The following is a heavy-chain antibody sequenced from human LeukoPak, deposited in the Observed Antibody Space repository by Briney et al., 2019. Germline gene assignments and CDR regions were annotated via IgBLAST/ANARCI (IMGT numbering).Heavy chain of an antibody. V-gene: IGHV1-8*03. D-gene: IGHD5-18*01. Sequence: ASVKVSCKASGYTFTSSDINWVRQATGQGLEWMGWMNPNSGNTGYAQKFQGRVTITRNTSISTAYMELSSLRSEDTAVYYCAKRGSSYGDFDYWGQGTLVTVSS. J-gene: IGHJ4*02. CDR3: AKRGSSYGDFDY. CDR1: GYTFTSSD. CDR2: MNPNSGNT.